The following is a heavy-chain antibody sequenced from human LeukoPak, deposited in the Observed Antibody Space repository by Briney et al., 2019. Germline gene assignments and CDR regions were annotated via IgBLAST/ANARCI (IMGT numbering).Heavy chain of an antibody. CDR2: IYYSGST. D-gene: IGHD1-26*01. Sequence: PSETLSLTCTVSGGSISSGGYSWSWIRQHPGKGLEWIGYIYYSGSTYYNPSLKSRVTISVDTSKNQFSLKLSSVTAADTAVYYCARVGSRGSYFDYWGQGTLVTVSS. V-gene: IGHV4-31*03. CDR1: GGSISSGGYS. CDR3: ARVGSRGSYFDY. J-gene: IGHJ4*02.